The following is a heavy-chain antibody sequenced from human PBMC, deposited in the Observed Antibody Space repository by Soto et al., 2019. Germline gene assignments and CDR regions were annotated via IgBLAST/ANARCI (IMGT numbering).Heavy chain of an antibody. D-gene: IGHD3-22*01. CDR3: AKSRYYYDSSGYPGLVYFDY. J-gene: IGHJ4*02. CDR1: GDSVSSNSAA. V-gene: IGHV6-1*01. CDR2: TYYRSKWYN. Sequence: PSQTLSLTCVISGDSVSSNSAAWNWIRQSPSRGLEWLGRTYYRSKWYNDYAVSVKSRITINPDTSKNQFSLQLNSVTPEDTAVYYCAKSRYYYDSSGYPGLVYFDYWGQGTLVTVSS.